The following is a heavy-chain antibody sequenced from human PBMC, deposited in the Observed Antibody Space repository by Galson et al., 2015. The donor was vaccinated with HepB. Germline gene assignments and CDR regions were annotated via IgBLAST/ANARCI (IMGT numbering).Heavy chain of an antibody. CDR1: GFTFSSYA. D-gene: IGHD4-17*01. CDR2: ISGSGGST. Sequence: SLRLSCAASGFTFSSYAMSGVRQAPGKGLEWVSAISGSGGSTYYADSVKGRFTISRDNSKNTLYLQMNSLRAEDTAVYYCAKGDWPLYGDYYFDYWGQGTLVTVSS. V-gene: IGHV3-23*01. J-gene: IGHJ4*02. CDR3: AKGDWPLYGDYYFDY.